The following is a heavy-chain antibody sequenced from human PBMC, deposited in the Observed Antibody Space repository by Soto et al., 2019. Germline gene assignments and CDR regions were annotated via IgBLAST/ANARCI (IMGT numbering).Heavy chain of an antibody. Sequence: PGGSLRLSCAASGFTFSSYAMSWVRQAPGKGLEWVSAISGSGGSTYYADSVKGRFTISRDNSKNTLYLQMNSPRAEDTAVYYCAKQMGHSSQDFIIDYWGQGTLVTVSS. J-gene: IGHJ4*02. V-gene: IGHV3-23*01. D-gene: IGHD6-13*01. CDR2: ISGSGGST. CDR3: AKQMGHSSQDFIIDY. CDR1: GFTFSSYA.